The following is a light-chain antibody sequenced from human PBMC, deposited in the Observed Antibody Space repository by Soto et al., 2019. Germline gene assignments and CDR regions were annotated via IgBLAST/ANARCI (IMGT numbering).Light chain of an antibody. J-gene: IGKJ5*01. Sequence: EIVLTQSPGTLSLSPGERATLSCRASQSVSSSYLAWYQQKPGQAPRLLIYGASSRATGIPDRFSGSRSGTDFTLTISSVEPEDFAVFYCHQRNTFGQGTRLEIK. CDR1: QSVSSSY. V-gene: IGKV3D-20*02. CDR2: GAS. CDR3: HQRNT.